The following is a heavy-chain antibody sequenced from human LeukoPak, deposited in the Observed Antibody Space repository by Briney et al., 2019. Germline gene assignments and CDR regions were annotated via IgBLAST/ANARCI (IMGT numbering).Heavy chain of an antibody. J-gene: IGHJ4*02. CDR2: ISYDGSNK. D-gene: IGHD6-19*01. CDR3: ARDNGGWYYFDY. Sequence: GRSLRLSCAASGFTFSSYAMHWVRQAPGKGLEWVAVISYDGSNKYYADSVKGRFTISRDNSKNTLYLQMNSLRAEDTAVYYCARDNGGWYYFDYWGQGTLVTVSS. V-gene: IGHV3-30*04. CDR1: GFTFSSYA.